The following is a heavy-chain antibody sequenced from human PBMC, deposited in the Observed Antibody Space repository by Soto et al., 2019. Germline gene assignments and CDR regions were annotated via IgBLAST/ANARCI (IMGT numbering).Heavy chain of an antibody. Sequence: GGSLRLSCAASGFTFSSYGMHWVRQAPGKGLEWVAVIWYDGSNKYYADSVKGRFTISRDNSKNTLYLQMNSLRAEDTAVYYCARQYYYDSSGYYWGHYFDYWGQGTLVTVSS. J-gene: IGHJ4*02. CDR3: ARQYYYDSSGYYWGHYFDY. CDR2: IWYDGSNK. CDR1: GFTFSSYG. D-gene: IGHD3-22*01. V-gene: IGHV3-33*01.